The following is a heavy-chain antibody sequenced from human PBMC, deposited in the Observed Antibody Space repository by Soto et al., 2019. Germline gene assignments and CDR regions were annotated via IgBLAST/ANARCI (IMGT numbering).Heavy chain of an antibody. V-gene: IGHV3-23*01. CDR1: GFMFSSYA. CDR2: ISGSVGIT. CDR3: AKDGSWGDHYYFEN. D-gene: IGHD2-21*02. Sequence: WGSLRLSCAVSGFMFSSYAMTWVRQAPGKGLEWVSSISGSVGITYYSDSVRGRFTISRDNSKKMFYLEMNSLKGDDTAVYYCAKDGSWGDHYYFENWGKGTLVTVSA. J-gene: IGHJ4*02.